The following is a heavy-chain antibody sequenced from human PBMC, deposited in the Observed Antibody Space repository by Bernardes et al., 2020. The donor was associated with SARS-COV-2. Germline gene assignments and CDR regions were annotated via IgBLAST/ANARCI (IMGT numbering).Heavy chain of an antibody. CDR2: IYPGDSDT. J-gene: IGHJ6*02. V-gene: IGHV5-51*01. Sequence: GESLKISCKGSGYSFTNYWIGWVRQMPGKGLEWMGIIYPGDSDTRYSQSFQGQVIISADKSVSTAYLQWSSLKASDTAIYYCARHVFWSNYYSHMDVWGQGTTVTVSS. CDR1: GYSFTNYW. D-gene: IGHD3-3*01. CDR3: ARHVFWSNYYSHMDV.